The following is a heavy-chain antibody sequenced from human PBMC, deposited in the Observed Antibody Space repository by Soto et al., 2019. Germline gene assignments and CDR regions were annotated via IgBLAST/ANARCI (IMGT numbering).Heavy chain of an antibody. Sequence: SETLSLTCAVSCGSISSSNWWSWVRQPPGKGLEWIGEIYHSGSTNYNPSLTSRVTISVDRSKNQFSLKLNSVTAADTAVYYCERGYNYGLDVWGQGTTVPVSS. J-gene: IGHJ6*02. CDR2: IYHSGST. CDR3: ERGYNYGLDV. CDR1: CGSISSSNW. V-gene: IGHV4-4*02.